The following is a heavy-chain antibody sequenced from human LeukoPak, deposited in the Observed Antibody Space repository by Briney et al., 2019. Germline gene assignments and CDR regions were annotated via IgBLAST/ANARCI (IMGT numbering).Heavy chain of an antibody. V-gene: IGHV4-4*07. CDR2: IYTSGST. Sequence: SETLSLTCTVSGGSISSYYWSWIRQPAGKVLEWIGRIYTSGSTYYNPSLKSRVTISVDTSKNQFSLKLSSVTAADTAVCYCARATGERQYFDYWGQGTLVTVSS. CDR3: ARATGERQYFDY. D-gene: IGHD1-1*01. CDR1: GGSISSYY. J-gene: IGHJ4*02.